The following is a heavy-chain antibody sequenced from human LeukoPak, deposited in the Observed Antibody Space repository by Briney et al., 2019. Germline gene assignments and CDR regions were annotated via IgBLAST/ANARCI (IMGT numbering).Heavy chain of an antibody. J-gene: IGHJ4*02. CDR2: INHSGST. Sequence: GSLRLSCAASGFTFSSYSMNWVRQPPGKGLEWIGEINHSGSTNYNPSLKSRVTISVDTSKNQFSLKLSSVTAADTAVYYCARVRGFWSGYSDYWGQGTLVTVSS. D-gene: IGHD3-3*01. CDR3: ARVRGFWSGYSDY. CDR1: GFTFSSYS. V-gene: IGHV4-34*01.